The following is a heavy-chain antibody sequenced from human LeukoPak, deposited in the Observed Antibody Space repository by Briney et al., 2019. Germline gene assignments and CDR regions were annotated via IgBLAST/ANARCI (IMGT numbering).Heavy chain of an antibody. D-gene: IGHD1-7*01. CDR1: GYSFTSYW. J-gene: IGHJ4*02. CDR3: ARAAPYNWNYVGYFDY. Sequence: GESLKISCKGSGYSFTSYWIGWVRQMPGKGLEWMGIIYPGDSDTRYSPSFQGQVTISADKSISTAYLQWSSLRSDDTAVYYCARAAPYNWNYVGYFDYWGQGTLVTVSS. CDR2: IYPGDSDT. V-gene: IGHV5-51*01.